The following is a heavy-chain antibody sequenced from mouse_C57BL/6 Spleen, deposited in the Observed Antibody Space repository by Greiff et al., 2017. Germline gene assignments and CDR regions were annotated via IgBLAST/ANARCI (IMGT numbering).Heavy chain of an antibody. CDR3: ARDDDYDAWFAY. CDR2: IDPSDSYT. J-gene: IGHJ3*01. Sequence: QVQLKQPGAELVRPGTSVKLSCKASGYTFTSYWMHWVKQRPGQGLEWIGVIDPSDSYTNYNQKFKGKATLTVDTSSSTAYMQLSSLTSEDSAVYYCARDDDYDAWFAYWGQGTLVTVSA. V-gene: IGHV1-59*01. D-gene: IGHD2-4*01. CDR1: GYTFTSYW.